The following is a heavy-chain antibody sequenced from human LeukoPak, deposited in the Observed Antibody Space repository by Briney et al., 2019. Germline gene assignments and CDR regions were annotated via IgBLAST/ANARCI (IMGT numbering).Heavy chain of an antibody. Sequence: SETLSLTCTVSGASISSYYWSWIRQPPGKGREWIGYISYSGSPNYNPSLKSRVTISADTSKNQFSLKLSSVTAADTAVYYCARGGGSTDYYDSSGYFWGQGTLVTVSS. V-gene: IGHV4-59*01. J-gene: IGHJ4*02. CDR1: GASISSYY. CDR2: ISYSGSP. CDR3: ARGGGSTDYYDSSGYF. D-gene: IGHD3-22*01.